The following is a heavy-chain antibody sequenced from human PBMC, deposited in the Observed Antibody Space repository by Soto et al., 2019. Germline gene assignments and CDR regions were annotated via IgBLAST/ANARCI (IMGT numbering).Heavy chain of an antibody. Sequence: ASVKISCKASGYTFSTYGITWVRQAPGQGLDWMGWINPFKGDTNSAARFQDRVTMTTDTSTRTAYMELRSLRSDDTAVYYCARVKVPAAILGAFDLWGQGTLVTVSS. CDR1: GYTFSTYG. D-gene: IGHD2-2*02. CDR3: ARVKVPAAILGAFDL. J-gene: IGHJ3*01. V-gene: IGHV1-18*01. CDR2: INPFKGDT.